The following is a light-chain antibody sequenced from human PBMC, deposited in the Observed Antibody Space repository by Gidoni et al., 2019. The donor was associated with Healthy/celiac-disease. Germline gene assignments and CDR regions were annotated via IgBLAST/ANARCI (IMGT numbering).Light chain of an antibody. Sequence: EVVLTQPRATLSLSPGERATLSCRASQVVSSYLAWYQQNPGQATRLLIYDASNRATGIPARFSGSGSGTDFTLTISSLAPEDFAVYYCQQRSNWLPVGTFGEGPRWRSN. CDR3: QQRSNWLPVGT. CDR1: QVVSSY. V-gene: IGKV3-11*01. J-gene: IGKJ4*01. CDR2: DAS.